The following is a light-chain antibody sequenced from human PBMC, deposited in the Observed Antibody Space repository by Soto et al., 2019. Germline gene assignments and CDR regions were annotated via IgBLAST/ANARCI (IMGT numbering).Light chain of an antibody. J-gene: IGKJ4*01. Sequence: EIVMTQSPATLSVSPGERATLSCRASQSVSSNLAWYQQKPGQAPRLLIYGASIRSTGIPARFSGSGSGTEFTLTISSLQSEDFAVYYCQKYNNWPPLTFGGGTKVETK. CDR3: QKYNNWPPLT. CDR2: GAS. V-gene: IGKV3-15*01. CDR1: QSVSSN.